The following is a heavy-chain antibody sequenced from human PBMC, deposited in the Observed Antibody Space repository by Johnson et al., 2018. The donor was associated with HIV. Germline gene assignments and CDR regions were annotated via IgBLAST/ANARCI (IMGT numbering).Heavy chain of an antibody. CDR3: AKGIKKELGEDDAFDI. D-gene: IGHD1-26*01. CDR1: GFTFSSYA. J-gene: IGHJ3*02. Sequence: VQLVESGGGLVQPGGSLRLSCAASGFTFSSYAMSWVRQAPGKGLEWVSVISGSGVSTYYADSVKGRFTISRDNSKNTLYLQMNSLRAEDTAVYYCAKGIKKELGEDDAFDIWGQGTMVTVS. CDR2: ISGSGVST. V-gene: IGHV3-23*04.